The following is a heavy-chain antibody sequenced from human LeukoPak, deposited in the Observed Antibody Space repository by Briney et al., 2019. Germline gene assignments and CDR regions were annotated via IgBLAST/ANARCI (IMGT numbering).Heavy chain of an antibody. D-gene: IGHD4-11*01. J-gene: IGHJ3*02. CDR3: ARASYSNHPRGTVDI. Sequence: PGGSLRLSCAAFGFTFSSYAMHWVRQAPGKGLEWVAVISYDGSNKYYADSVKGRFTISRDNAKNTLYLQMSSLRVEDTAVYYCARASYSNHPRGTVDIWGPGTMVTVSS. CDR1: GFTFSSYA. CDR2: ISYDGSNK. V-gene: IGHV3-30-3*01.